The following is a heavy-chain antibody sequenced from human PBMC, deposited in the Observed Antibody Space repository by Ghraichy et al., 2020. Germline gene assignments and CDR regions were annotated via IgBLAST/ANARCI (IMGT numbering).Heavy chain of an antibody. CDR3: AKDVRGYDRVEAMDY. CDR1: GFTFSTYA. CDR2: LSPLGHYT. V-gene: IGHV3-23*01. J-gene: IGHJ4*02. D-gene: IGHD5-12*01. Sequence: GGSLRLSCAASGFTFSTYAMGWVRQAPGKGLEWVSGLSPLGHYTHYGDSVKGRFTISRDNSKSTLFLQMASLRDDDTALYYSAKDVRGYDRVEAMDYWGQGTLGTVAS.